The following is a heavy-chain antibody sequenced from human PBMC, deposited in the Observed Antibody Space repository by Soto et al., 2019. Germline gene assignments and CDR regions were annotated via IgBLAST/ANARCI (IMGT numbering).Heavy chain of an antibody. D-gene: IGHD5-12*01. V-gene: IGHV4-59*01. Sequence: SETLSLTCTVSGGSISSYYWSWIRQPPGKGLEWIGYIYYSGSTNYNPSLKSRVTISVDTSKNQFSLKLSSVTAADTAVYYCARGGVEMATRSLFDYWGQGTLVTVSS. CDR2: IYYSGST. J-gene: IGHJ4*02. CDR3: ARGGVEMATRSLFDY. CDR1: GGSISSYY.